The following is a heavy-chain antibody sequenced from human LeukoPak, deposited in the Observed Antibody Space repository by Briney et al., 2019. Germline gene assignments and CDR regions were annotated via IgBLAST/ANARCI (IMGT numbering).Heavy chain of an antibody. Sequence: GASVKVSCKASGYTFTSYYMHWVRQATGQGLEWMGWMNPNSGNTGYAQKFQGRVTITRNTSISTAYMELSSLRSEDTAVYYCARIFCSGGSCYDAFDIWGQGTMVTVSS. CDR1: GYTFTSYY. CDR2: MNPNSGNT. D-gene: IGHD2-15*01. CDR3: ARIFCSGGSCYDAFDI. V-gene: IGHV1-8*03. J-gene: IGHJ3*02.